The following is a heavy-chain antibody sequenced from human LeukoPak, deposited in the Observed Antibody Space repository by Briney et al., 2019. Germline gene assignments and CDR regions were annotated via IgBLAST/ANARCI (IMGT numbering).Heavy chain of an antibody. CDR3: ARGPWARRNWSDP. D-gene: IGHD6-6*01. CDR2: KYDGGRD. V-gene: IGHV4-59*12. J-gene: IGHJ5*02. CDR1: GVSISTYY. Sequence: SETLFLTCTVSGVSISTYYWSWIRQSPGKGLEWIGYKYDGGRDLYNPSLKSRVTISVDRSKNQFSLKLSSVTAADTAVYYCARGPWARRNWSDPWGQGTLVTVSS.